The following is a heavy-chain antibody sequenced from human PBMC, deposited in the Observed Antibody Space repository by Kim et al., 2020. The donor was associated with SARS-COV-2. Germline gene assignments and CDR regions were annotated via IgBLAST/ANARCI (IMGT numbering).Heavy chain of an antibody. V-gene: IGHV3-64*01. D-gene: IGHD6-19*01. CDR2: ISSNGGST. CDR1: GFTFSSYA. CDR3: ARAADSSGWFY. J-gene: IGHJ4*02. Sequence: GGSLRLSCAASGFTFSSYAMHWVRQAPGKGLEYVSAISSNGGSTYYANSVKGRFTISRDNSKNTLYLQMGSLRAEDMAVYYCARAADSSGWFYWGQGTLV.